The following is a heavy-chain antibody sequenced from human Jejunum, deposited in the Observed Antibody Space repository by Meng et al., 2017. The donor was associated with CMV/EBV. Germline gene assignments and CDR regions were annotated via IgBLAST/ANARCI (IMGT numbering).Heavy chain of an antibody. CDR3: ARDPDKKWLYLDY. Sequence: GVTIQWYGMPRGRQGPRKGVGWVAVISYDGSIKYQADTVKGRFTISRDNSKNTLYLQMNSLRTEDTAVYYCARDPDKKWLYLDYWGQGTLVTVSS. CDR2: ISYDGSIK. D-gene: IGHD3-22*01. CDR1: GVTIQWYG. J-gene: IGHJ4*02. V-gene: IGHV3-30*03.